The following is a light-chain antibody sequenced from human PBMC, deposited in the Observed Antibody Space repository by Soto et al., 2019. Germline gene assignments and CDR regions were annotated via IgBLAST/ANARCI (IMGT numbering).Light chain of an antibody. CDR1: QGVSSSY. Sequence: EIVLTQSPGTLSLSPGERATLSCRASQGVSSSYLARYQQKPGQPPRLLIYGASSRATGIPDRFSGSGSGTDFTPTITRLEPEDSAVYYCQHYRTSFGGGTKVEIK. CDR3: QHYRTS. J-gene: IGKJ4*01. V-gene: IGKV3-20*01. CDR2: GAS.